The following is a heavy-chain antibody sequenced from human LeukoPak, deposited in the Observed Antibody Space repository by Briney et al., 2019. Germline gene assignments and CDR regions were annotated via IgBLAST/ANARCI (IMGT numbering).Heavy chain of an antibody. Sequence: SQTLSLTCAISGDSVSSNSVTWNWIRQSPSRGLEWLGRTYYRSTWYNDYAVSVRGRITVNPDTSKNQFSLHLNSVTPEDTAVYYCARRQTQYDCFDPWGQGILVTVSS. D-gene: IGHD2-2*01. CDR3: ARRQTQYDCFDP. CDR2: TYYRSTWYN. V-gene: IGHV6-1*01. J-gene: IGHJ5*02. CDR1: GDSVSSNSVT.